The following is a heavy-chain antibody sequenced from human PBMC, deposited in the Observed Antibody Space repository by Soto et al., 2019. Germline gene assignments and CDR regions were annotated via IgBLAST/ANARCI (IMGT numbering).Heavy chain of an antibody. CDR1: GFTFSNYA. D-gene: IGHD3-3*01. Sequence: EVQLLESGGGLVQPGGSLRLSCAASGFTFSNYAMSWVRQAPGKGLEWVSAISGSGGSTYYADSVKGRFTISRDNSNITLYLQMNSMRAEATAVYYCAKVQSDIWRGYWGGYYFDYWGQGTLVTVSS. CDR2: ISGSGGST. J-gene: IGHJ4*02. V-gene: IGHV3-23*01. CDR3: AKVQSDIWRGYWGGYYFDY.